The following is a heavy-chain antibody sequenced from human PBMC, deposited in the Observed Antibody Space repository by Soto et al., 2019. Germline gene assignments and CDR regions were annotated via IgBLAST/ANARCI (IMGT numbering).Heavy chain of an antibody. Sequence: ASVKVSCKASGGTFSSYAISWVRQAPGQGLEGMGGIIPIFGTANYAQKFQGRVTITADKSTSTAYMELSSLRSEDTAVYYCARDKTDDSSSWYPPDWFDPWGQGTLVTVSS. CDR3: ARDKTDDSSSWYPPDWFDP. D-gene: IGHD6-13*01. J-gene: IGHJ5*02. V-gene: IGHV1-69*06. CDR1: GGTFSSYA. CDR2: IIPIFGTA.